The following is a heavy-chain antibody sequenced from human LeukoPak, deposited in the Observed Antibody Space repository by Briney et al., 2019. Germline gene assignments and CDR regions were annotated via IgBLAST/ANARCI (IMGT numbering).Heavy chain of an antibody. V-gene: IGHV4-4*07. CDR1: GDSISSYY. Sequence: SETLSLTCTVSGDSISSYYWSWVRQPAGKGLEWIGRIHISGSANYSHSLKGRVSMSVDTSKNQFSLNLRSVTAADTAVYYCSRDRETGSDCWGQGTLVTVSS. CDR2: IHISGSA. D-gene: IGHD1-14*01. CDR3: SRDRETGSDC. J-gene: IGHJ4*02.